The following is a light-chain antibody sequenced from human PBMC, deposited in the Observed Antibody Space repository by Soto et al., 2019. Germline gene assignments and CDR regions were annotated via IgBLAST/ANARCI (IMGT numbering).Light chain of an antibody. J-gene: IGLJ1*01. V-gene: IGLV2-23*02. CDR1: SSVVGSYNL. CDR3: CSYAGTVAYV. Sequence: ALTQPASVSGSPGQSITISCTGTSSVVGSYNLVSWYQQLPGKAPKVIICEVNKRPSGVSYRFSGSKSGNTASLTISGLQTEDEADYYCCSYAGTVAYVFGTGTKVTVL. CDR2: EVN.